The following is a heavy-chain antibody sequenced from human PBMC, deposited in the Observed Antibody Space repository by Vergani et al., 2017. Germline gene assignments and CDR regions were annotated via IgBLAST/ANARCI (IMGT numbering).Heavy chain of an antibody. CDR3: ARHGSSGYYKYFQH. D-gene: IGHD3-22*01. V-gene: IGHV4-31*03. Sequence: QVQLQESGPGLVKPSQTLSLTCTVSGGSISSGGYYWSWIRQHPGKGLEWIGYIYYSGSTYYNPSLKSRVTISVDTSKNQFSLKLSSVTAADTAVYYCARHGSSGYYKYFQHWGQGTLVTVSS. CDR1: GGSISSGGYY. J-gene: IGHJ1*01. CDR2: IYYSGST.